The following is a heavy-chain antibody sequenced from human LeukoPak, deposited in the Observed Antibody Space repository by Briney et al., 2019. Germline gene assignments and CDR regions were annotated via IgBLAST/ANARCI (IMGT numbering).Heavy chain of an antibody. V-gene: IGHV4-59*01. CDR2: IYYSGST. CDR3: ATRPPGKSYLPYFDY. D-gene: IGHD3-16*01. CDR1: GGSISSYY. Sequence: SETLSLTCTVSGGSISSYYWSWIRQPPGKGLEWIGYIYYSGSTNYNPSLKSRVTISVDMSENQFSLKLSSVTAADTAVYYCATRPPGKSYLPYFDYWGQGTLVTVSS. J-gene: IGHJ4*02.